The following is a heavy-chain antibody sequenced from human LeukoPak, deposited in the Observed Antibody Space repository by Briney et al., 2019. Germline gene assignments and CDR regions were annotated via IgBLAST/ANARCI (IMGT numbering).Heavy chain of an antibody. J-gene: IGHJ3*02. CDR2: IDQNDGK. CDR3: AHSRADYDILTGYHPGGDAFDI. CDR1: GFSLSTSGKC. Sequence: SGPALVKPTQTLTLTCTFSGFSLSTSGKCLSWIRQPPGKALEWLARIDQNDGKFYTTSLKTRLTISKDTSKNQVVLTMTNMDPVDTATYYCAHSRADYDILTGYHPGGDAFDIWGQGTMVTVSS. D-gene: IGHD3-9*01. V-gene: IGHV2-70*17.